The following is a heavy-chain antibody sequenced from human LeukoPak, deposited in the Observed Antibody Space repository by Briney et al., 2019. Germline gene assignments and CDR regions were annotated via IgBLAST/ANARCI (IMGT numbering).Heavy chain of an antibody. CDR3: ARESRAIDY. D-gene: IGHD3-10*01. CDR2: IRYDGSNK. J-gene: IGHJ4*02. CDR1: GFTFSSYG. V-gene: IGHV3-30*02. Sequence: GGSLRLSCAASGFTFSSYGMHWVRQAPGKGLEWVAFIRYDGSNKYFADSVRGRFTISRDNSKNTLFLQMNSLESDDTAVYYCARESRAIDYWGQGTLVTVSS.